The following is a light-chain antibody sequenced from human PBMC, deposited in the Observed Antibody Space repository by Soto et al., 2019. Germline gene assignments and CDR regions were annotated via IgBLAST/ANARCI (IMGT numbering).Light chain of an antibody. Sequence: EIVLTQSPGTLPLSPGERATLSCRASQGVSSSYLAWYQQTPGQAPKXXIYRAFSRETGIRDRFSGSGSGTDFTLTISSLQPEDFATDYCLQKYFSTFTFGPGTKVDIK. CDR3: LQKYFSTFT. V-gene: IGKV3-20*01. J-gene: IGKJ3*01. CDR2: RAF. CDR1: QGVSSSY.